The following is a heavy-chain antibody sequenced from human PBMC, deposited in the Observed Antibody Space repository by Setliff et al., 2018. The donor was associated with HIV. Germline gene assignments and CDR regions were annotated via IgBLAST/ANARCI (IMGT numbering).Heavy chain of an antibody. Sequence: GGSLRLSCAASGFTFSSYWMSWVRQAPGKGLEWVANIKQDGSEKYYADSVKGRFTISRDNAKNSLYLQMNSLRAEDTAVYYCARGPGGVTTPFDYWGQGTLVTVSS. CDR3: ARGPGGVTTPFDY. V-gene: IGHV3-7*04. CDR1: GFTFSSYW. D-gene: IGHD4-17*01. CDR2: IKQDGSEK. J-gene: IGHJ4*02.